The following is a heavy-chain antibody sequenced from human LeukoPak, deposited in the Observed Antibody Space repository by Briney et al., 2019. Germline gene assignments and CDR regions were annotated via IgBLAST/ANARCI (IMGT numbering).Heavy chain of an antibody. J-gene: IGHJ5*02. Sequence: SETLSLTCTVSGGSISSYYWSWIRQPPGKGLEWIGYIYYSGSSNYNPSLKSRVTISVDTSKNQFSLKLSSVTAADTAVYYCARGVYSSSWSWFDPWGQGTLVTVSS. V-gene: IGHV4-59*01. CDR1: GGSISSYY. CDR2: IYYSGSS. CDR3: ARGVYSSSWSWFDP. D-gene: IGHD6-13*01.